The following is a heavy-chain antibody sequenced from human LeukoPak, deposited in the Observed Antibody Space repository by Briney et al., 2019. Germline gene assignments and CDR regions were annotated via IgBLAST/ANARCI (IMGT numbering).Heavy chain of an antibody. Sequence: ASVKVSCKASGYTFTGYYMHWVRQAPGQGLEWMGWINPNSGGTNYAQKFQGRVTMTRDTSISTAYMELSRLRSDATAVYYCAREYSSLKTDSDAFDIWGQGTMVTVSS. CDR1: GYTFTGYY. CDR3: AREYSSLKTDSDAFDI. D-gene: IGHD6-6*01. CDR2: INPNSGGT. V-gene: IGHV1-2*02. J-gene: IGHJ3*02.